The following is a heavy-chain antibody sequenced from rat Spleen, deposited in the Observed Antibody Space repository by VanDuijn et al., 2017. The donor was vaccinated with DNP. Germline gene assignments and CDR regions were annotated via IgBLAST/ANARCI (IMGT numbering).Heavy chain of an antibody. D-gene: IGHD1-9*01. CDR2: IWTGGST. V-gene: IGHV2-30*01. J-gene: IGHJ4*01. Sequence: VQLKESGPGLVQPSQTLSLACSVSGFSLTSYHVHWVRQPSGKGLEWMGVIWTGGSTEYNSALKSRLSINRDTSKSQVFLKMNSLQTEDTAMYFCARYYGYNYYAMDAWGQGTSVTVSS. CDR1: GFSLTSYH. CDR3: ARYYGYNYYAMDA.